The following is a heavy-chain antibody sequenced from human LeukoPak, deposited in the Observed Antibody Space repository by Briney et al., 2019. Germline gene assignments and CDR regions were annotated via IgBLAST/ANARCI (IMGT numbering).Heavy chain of an antibody. J-gene: IGHJ5*02. V-gene: IGHV4-30-2*01. D-gene: IGHD2-2*01. CDR2: IYHSGST. Sequence: PSETLSLTCTVSGGSISSSSYYWSWIRQPPGKGLEWIGYIYHSGSTYYNPSLKSRVTISVDRSKNQFSLKLSSVTAADTAVYYCARGGAVKYCSSTSCYGFNWFDPWGQGTLVTVSS. CDR1: GGSISSSSYY. CDR3: ARGGAVKYCSSTSCYGFNWFDP.